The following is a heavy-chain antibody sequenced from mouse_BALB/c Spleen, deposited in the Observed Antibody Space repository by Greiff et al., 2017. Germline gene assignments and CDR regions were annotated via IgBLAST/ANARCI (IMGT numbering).Heavy chain of an antibody. Sequence: VQLKQSGAELVKPGASVKLSCTASGFNIKDTYMHWVKQRPEQGLEWIGRIDPANGNTKYDPKFQGKATITADTSSNTAYLQLSSLTSEDTAVYYCAPYDYYAMDYWGQGTSVTVSS. CDR3: APYDYYAMDY. V-gene: IGHV14-3*02. CDR2: IDPANGNT. CDR1: GFNIKDTY. J-gene: IGHJ4*01.